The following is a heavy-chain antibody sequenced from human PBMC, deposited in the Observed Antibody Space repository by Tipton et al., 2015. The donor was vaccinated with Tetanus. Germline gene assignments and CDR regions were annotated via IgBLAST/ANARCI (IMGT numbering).Heavy chain of an antibody. J-gene: IGHJ4*02. D-gene: IGHD3-3*01. CDR2: ISYSGST. Sequence: TLSLTCAVSGGSISSGGYSWTWIRQPPGKGLEWLAYISYSGSTNSNYALKSRITISRDTSKNQISLKLTSVTAADTAVYYCARANYNFPKKGPFDSWGQGTLVIVSS. CDR1: GGSISSGGYS. V-gene: IGHV4-61*08. CDR3: ARANYNFPKKGPFDS.